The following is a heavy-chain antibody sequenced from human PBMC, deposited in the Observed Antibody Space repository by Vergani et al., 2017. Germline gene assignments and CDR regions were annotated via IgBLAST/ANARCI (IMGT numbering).Heavy chain of an antibody. CDR1: GGSIRSTFYY. D-gene: IGHD3-10*01. V-gene: IGHV4-39*01. CDR2: IYYSGCT. CDR3: ARHKGQLVPGNYYYYYYMDV. Sequence: QLQLQESDPGLVKPSETLSLTCTVSGGSIRSTFYYWGWIRQPPGKGLEWIGTIYYSGCTYYNPSLKSRVTISVDTSKNQFSLKLNSVTAADTAVYYCARHKGQLVPGNYYYYYYMDVWGKGTTVTVSS. J-gene: IGHJ6*03.